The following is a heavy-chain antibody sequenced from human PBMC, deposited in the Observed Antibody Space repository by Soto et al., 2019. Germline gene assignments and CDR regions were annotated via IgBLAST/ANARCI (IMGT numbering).Heavy chain of an antibody. CDR3: ARIRPLTGAFDI. J-gene: IGHJ3*02. V-gene: IGHV2-70*11. CDR2: IDWDDDK. D-gene: IGHD3-16*01. Sequence: SGPTMVNPTQTLTLTCTFSGFSLSTSGMCVSWIRQPPGKALEWLARIDWDDDKYYSTSLKTRLTISKDTSKNQVVLTMTNMDPVDTATYYGARIRPLTGAFDIWGQGTMVTVSS. CDR1: GFSLSTSGMC.